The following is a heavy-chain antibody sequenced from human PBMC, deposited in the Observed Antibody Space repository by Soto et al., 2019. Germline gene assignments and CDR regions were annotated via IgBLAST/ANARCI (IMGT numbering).Heavy chain of an antibody. Sequence: GGSLRLSCAASGFTFSVQWMSWVRQAPGNGLEWVATINQDVSERYYVDSVKGRFSISRDNAKNSLYLQMNSLRAEDTAVYYCTTEEWYYFPPWGQGTLVTASS. V-gene: IGHV3-7*03. CDR2: INQDVSER. J-gene: IGHJ5*02. CDR3: TTEEWYYFPP. CDR1: GFTFSVQW. D-gene: IGHD3-3*01.